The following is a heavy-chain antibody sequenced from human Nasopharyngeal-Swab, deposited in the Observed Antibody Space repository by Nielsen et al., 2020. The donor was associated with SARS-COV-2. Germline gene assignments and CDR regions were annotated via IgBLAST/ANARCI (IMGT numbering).Heavy chain of an antibody. J-gene: IGHJ5*02. Sequence: WIRQPPGKGLEWVSIIYSGGSTYYSDSVKGRFTISRHNSKNTLYLQMYSLRVEDTAVYYCARALDPRRYNWFDPWGQGTLVTVSS. V-gene: IGHV3-53*04. D-gene: IGHD6-6*01. CDR2: IYSGGST. CDR3: ARALDPRRYNWFDP.